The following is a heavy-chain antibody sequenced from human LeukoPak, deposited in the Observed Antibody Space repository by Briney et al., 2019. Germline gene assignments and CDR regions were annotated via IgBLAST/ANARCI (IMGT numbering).Heavy chain of an antibody. Sequence: PSETLSLTCTVSGGSISSYYWNWIRQPPGKGLGWIGYIYYSGSTNYNPSLKGRVTISVDTSKNQFSLKLSSVTAADTAVYYCAKARPHNDFWSGYYPSGYYYYGMDVWGQGTTVTVSS. CDR1: GGSISSYY. V-gene: IGHV4-59*08. D-gene: IGHD3-3*01. CDR3: AKARPHNDFWSGYYPSGYYYYGMDV. CDR2: IYYSGST. J-gene: IGHJ6*02.